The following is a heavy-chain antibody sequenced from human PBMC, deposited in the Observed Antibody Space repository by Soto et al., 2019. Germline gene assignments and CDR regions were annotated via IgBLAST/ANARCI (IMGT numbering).Heavy chain of an antibody. V-gene: IGHV3-23*01. CDR2: ISGSGDSI. Sequence: GGSLRLSCAASGFTFRSYSMTWVRQAPGKGLEWVSAISGSGDSIYYADSVRGRFTISRDNSKSTLHLQMNSLRAEDAAVYYCALYCSGVSCSGHWGQGTLVTVSS. CDR3: ALYCSGVSCSGH. J-gene: IGHJ4*02. CDR1: GFTFRSYS. D-gene: IGHD2-15*01.